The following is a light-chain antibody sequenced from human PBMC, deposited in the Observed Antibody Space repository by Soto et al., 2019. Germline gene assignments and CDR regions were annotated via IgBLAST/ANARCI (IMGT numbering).Light chain of an antibody. CDR2: GAS. CDR1: QSVSSSY. Sequence: EIVLTQSPGTLSLSPGERATLSCRASQSVSSSYLAWYQQKPGQAPRLLIYGASSRATGIPDRFSGSGSGKDFTLTIIRLEPEDFAVYYCQQYGSSRSFGGGTKVDIK. J-gene: IGKJ4*01. V-gene: IGKV3-20*01. CDR3: QQYGSSRS.